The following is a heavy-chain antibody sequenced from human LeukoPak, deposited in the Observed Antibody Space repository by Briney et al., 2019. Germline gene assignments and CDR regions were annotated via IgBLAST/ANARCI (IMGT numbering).Heavy chain of an antibody. J-gene: IGHJ4*02. CDR2: IRSKAYGGTA. CDR3: TRDPVVGD. Sequence: GGSLRLSCTASGFTFADYTMSWARQAPVKGLEWVGFIRSKAYGGTAEYAASVKGRFTISRDDSKGIAYLHMNSLKTEDTAVYYCTRDPVVGDWGQGTLVTVSS. D-gene: IGHD2-15*01. V-gene: IGHV3-49*04. CDR1: GFTFADYT.